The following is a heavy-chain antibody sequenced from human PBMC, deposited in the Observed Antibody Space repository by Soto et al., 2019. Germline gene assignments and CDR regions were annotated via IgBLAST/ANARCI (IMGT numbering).Heavy chain of an antibody. CDR2: INAGNGNT. CDR1: GYTFTSYA. Sequence: QVPLVQSGAEVKKPGASVKVSCKASGYTFTSYAMHWVRQAPGQRLEWMGWINAGNGNTKYSQKFQGRVTITRDTSASTAYMELSSLRSEDTAVYYCARDQAPYYGSGSYWKAFDIWGQGTMVTVSS. V-gene: IGHV1-3*01. D-gene: IGHD3-10*01. CDR3: ARDQAPYYGSGSYWKAFDI. J-gene: IGHJ3*02.